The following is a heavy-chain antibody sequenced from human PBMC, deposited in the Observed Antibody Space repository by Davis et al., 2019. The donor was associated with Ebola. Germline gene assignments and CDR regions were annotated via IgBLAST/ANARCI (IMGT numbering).Heavy chain of an antibody. D-gene: IGHD6-13*01. V-gene: IGHV3-66*02. CDR1: GFTVSSNY. CDR3: ASLAAAGPVGLDP. Sequence: GESLKISCAASGFTVSSNYMSWVRQAPGKGLEWVSVVYIGGNTYYADSVRGRFTISRDNSKNTLYLQMNSLRAEDTAVYYCASLAAAGPVGLDPWGQGTLVTVSS. J-gene: IGHJ5*02. CDR2: VYIGGNT.